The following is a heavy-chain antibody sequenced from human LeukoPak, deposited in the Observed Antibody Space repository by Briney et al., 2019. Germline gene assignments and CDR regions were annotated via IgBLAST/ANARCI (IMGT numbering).Heavy chain of an antibody. CDR2: IYYGGST. V-gene: IGHV4-59*01. Sequence: SETLSLTCTVSGGSISSYYWSWIRQPPGKGLEWIGYIYYGGSTNYNPSLKSRVTISVDTSKNQFSLKLSSVTAADTAVYYCARAWGGSGSYKGGYYFDYWGQGTLVTVSS. D-gene: IGHD1-26*01. J-gene: IGHJ4*02. CDR3: ARAWGGSGSYKGGYYFDY. CDR1: GGSISSYY.